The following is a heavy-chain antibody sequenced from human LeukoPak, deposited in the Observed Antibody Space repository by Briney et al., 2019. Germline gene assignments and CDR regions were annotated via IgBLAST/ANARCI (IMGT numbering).Heavy chain of an antibody. CDR3: ARNYYYGSGSYARDNWFDP. Sequence: GASVKVSYKASGYTFTIYGISWVRQAPGQGREWMGWISAHNGNTNYAQKLQGRVTMTTDTSTSTAYMELRSLRSDDTAVYYCARNYYYGSGSYARDNWFDPWGQGTLVTVSS. CDR1: GYTFTIYG. D-gene: IGHD3-10*01. V-gene: IGHV1-18*01. CDR2: ISAHNGNT. J-gene: IGHJ5*02.